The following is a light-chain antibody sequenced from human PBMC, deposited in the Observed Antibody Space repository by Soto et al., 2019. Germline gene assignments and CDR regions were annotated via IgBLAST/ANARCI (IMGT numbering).Light chain of an antibody. Sequence: DIQMTQSPSTLSASVGDTVTITCRASQSIDTCLAWHQQKPGRAPKLLISKASSLVSVVLSRFSGSGSGTDITLTIRGLQPADDAGYYCQQYESDRAFCQG. J-gene: IGKJ5*01. V-gene: IGKV1-5*03. CDR2: KAS. CDR3: QQYESDRA. CDR1: QSIDTC.